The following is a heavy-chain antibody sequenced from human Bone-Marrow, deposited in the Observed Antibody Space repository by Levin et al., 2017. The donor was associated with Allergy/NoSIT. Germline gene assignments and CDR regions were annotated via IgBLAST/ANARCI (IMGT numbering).Heavy chain of an antibody. D-gene: IGHD4-23*01. CDR1: EFKFNTYS. CDR2: ISRSSSYM. Sequence: PGGSLRLSCVDSEFKFNTYSMNWVRQAPGKGLEWVSSISRSSSYMYYADSVKGRFTISRHNAKNSLFLQMNSLRAEDTALYYCVRGLYGGDYASWGQGTLVTVSS. CDR3: VRGLYGGDYAS. V-gene: IGHV3-21*01. J-gene: IGHJ4*02.